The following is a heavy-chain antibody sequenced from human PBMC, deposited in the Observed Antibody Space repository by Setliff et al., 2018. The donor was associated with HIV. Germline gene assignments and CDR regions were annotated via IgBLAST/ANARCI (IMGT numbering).Heavy chain of an antibody. CDR3: ARHNRLLDY. CDR1: GDSFNTSW. CDR2: IFPGDSDT. J-gene: IGHJ4*02. D-gene: IGHD2-21*02. V-gene: IGHV5-51*01. Sequence: PGESLKISCKGSGDSFNTSWIGWVRQMPGKGLEWMGIIFPGDSDTTYSPSFQGQVTISVDKSITTAYLQWGSLKASDTAIYYCARHNRLLDYWGQGTLVTVSS.